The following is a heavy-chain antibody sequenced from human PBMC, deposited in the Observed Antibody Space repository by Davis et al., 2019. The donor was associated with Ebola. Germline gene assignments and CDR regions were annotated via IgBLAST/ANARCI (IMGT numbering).Heavy chain of an antibody. Sequence: GGSLRLSCAASGFTFSTYNMNWVRQAPGKGLEWLSSINSTSNYIFYADSLKGRFTISRDNAKNSLYLQMKALTVEDTAVYYCARVWCNSCSLDYWGQGVLVTVSS. CDR2: INSTSNYI. V-gene: IGHV3-21*01. D-gene: IGHD2-2*01. CDR3: ARVWCNSCSLDY. CDR1: GFTFSTYN. J-gene: IGHJ4*02.